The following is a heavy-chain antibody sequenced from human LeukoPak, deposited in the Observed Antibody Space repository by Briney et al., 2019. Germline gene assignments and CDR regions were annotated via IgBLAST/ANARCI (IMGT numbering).Heavy chain of an antibody. CDR2: IYYSGST. D-gene: IGHD1-1*01. J-gene: IGHJ6*02. CDR1: GGSISSSSYY. V-gene: IGHV4-39*07. Sequence: PSETLSLTCTVSGGSISSSSYYWSWIRQPPGKGLEWIGYIYYSGSTYYNPSLKSRVTISVDTSKNQFSLKLSSVTAADTAVYYCASRVERRHPSYYYYGMDVWGQGTTVTVSS. CDR3: ASRVERRHPSYYYYGMDV.